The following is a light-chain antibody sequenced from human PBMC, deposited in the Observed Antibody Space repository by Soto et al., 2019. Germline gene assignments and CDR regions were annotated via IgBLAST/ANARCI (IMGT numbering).Light chain of an antibody. Sequence: ETVMTQSPATLSVSPGERATLSCRASQRVSNNLAWYQQKPGQSPRLLIYDASNRATGIPARFSGSGSGTDFTLTISSLEPEDSAVYYCQQCNSWPQWTFGQGTKVDIK. CDR3: QQCNSWPQWT. V-gene: IGKV3-11*01. CDR2: DAS. J-gene: IGKJ1*01. CDR1: QRVSNN.